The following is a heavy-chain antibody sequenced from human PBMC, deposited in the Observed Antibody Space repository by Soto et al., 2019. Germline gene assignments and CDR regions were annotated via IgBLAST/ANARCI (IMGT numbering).Heavy chain of an antibody. CDR3: ARDLGQILTGYYYYVDY. CDR1: GYTFTSYY. Sequence: QVQLVQSGAEVKKPGASVKVSCKASGYTFTSYYMHWVRQAPGQGLEWMGIINPSGGSTSYAQKFQDRVTMTRDTSTSTVYMELSSLRSEDTAVYYCARDLGQILTGYYYYVDYWGQGTLVTVSS. CDR2: INPSGGST. V-gene: IGHV1-46*01. D-gene: IGHD3-9*01. J-gene: IGHJ4*02.